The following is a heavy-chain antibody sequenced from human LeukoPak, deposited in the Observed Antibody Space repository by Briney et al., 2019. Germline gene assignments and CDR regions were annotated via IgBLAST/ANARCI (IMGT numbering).Heavy chain of an antibody. D-gene: IGHD6-19*01. V-gene: IGHV4-59*01. CDR3: AIVELTYSSGWYPFPNWFDP. CDR2: IYYSGST. J-gene: IGHJ5*02. Sequence: KTSETLSLTCTVSGGSISSYYWSWIRQPPGKGLEWIGYIYYSGSTNYNPSLKSRVTISVDTSKNQFSLKLSSVTAADTAVYYCAIVELTYSSGWYPFPNWFDPWGQGTLVTVSS. CDR1: GGSISSYY.